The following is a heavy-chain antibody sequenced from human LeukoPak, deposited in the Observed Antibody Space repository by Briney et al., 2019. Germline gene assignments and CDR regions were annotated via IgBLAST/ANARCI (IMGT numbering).Heavy chain of an antibody. CDR1: GFTLSNAW. J-gene: IGHJ4*02. CDR3: TTDGYIVVVTYYFDY. D-gene: IGHD3-22*01. CDR2: IKSKTDGGTT. V-gene: IGHV3-15*01. Sequence: GGSLRLSCAASGFTLSNAWMSWVRQAPGKGLEWVGRIKSKTDGGTTDYAAPVKGRFTISRDDSKNTLYLQMNSLKTEDTAVYYCTTDGYIVVVTYYFDYWGQGTLVTVSS.